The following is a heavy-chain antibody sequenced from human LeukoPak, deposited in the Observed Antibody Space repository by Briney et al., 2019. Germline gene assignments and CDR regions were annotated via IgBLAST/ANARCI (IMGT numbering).Heavy chain of an antibody. CDR2: IKKDGSEK. J-gene: IGHJ4*02. CDR1: GFTFSNYW. CDR3: AKGPIGYCSGGSCYVDY. Sequence: GGSLRLSCAASGFTFSNYWMTWVRQAPGKGLEWVGNIKKDGSEKYYVESLKGRFTISRDNVKNSLYLQMNSLRAEDTAVYYCAKGPIGYCSGGSCYVDYWGQGTLVTVSS. D-gene: IGHD2-15*01. V-gene: IGHV3-7*03.